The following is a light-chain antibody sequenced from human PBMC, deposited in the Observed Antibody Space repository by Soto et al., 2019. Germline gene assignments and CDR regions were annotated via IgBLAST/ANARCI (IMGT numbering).Light chain of an antibody. Sequence: PVERASLSCRASQSVSSSFLACYQQKPGQAPRLLIYDASNRATGIPARFSGSGSGTGFTLTISSLEPEDFAVYYCQQRSNWPPLLTFGGGTKVDIK. CDR1: QSVSSSF. V-gene: IGKV3-11*01. J-gene: IGKJ4*01. CDR3: QQRSNWPPLLT. CDR2: DAS.